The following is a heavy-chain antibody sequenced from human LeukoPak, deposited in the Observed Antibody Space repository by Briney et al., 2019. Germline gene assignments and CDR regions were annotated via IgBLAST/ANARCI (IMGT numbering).Heavy chain of an antibody. Sequence: SETLSLTCTVSGGSISSYYWSWIRQPPGKGLEWIGYIYYSGSTNYNPSLKSRVTMSVDTSKNQFSLKLSSVTAADTAVYYCARGVSSSWYYYFDYWGQGTLVTVSS. CDR2: IYYSGST. CDR3: ARGVSSSWYYYFDY. J-gene: IGHJ4*02. V-gene: IGHV4-59*12. CDR1: GGSISSYY. D-gene: IGHD6-13*01.